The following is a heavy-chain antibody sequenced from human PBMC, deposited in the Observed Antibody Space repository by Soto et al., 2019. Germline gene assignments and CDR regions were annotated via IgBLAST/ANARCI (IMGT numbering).Heavy chain of an antibody. D-gene: IGHD1-1*01. CDR1: GGTFSSYA. J-gene: IGHJ4*02. V-gene: IGHV1-69*01. Sequence: QVQLVQSGAEVKKPGSSVKVSCKASGGTFSSYAISWVRQAPGQGLEWMGGIIPIFGTANYAQKLQGRVTITADESTSTAYMELSSLRSEDTAVYYCARGQPMEFPTSYYFDYWGQGTLVTVSS. CDR3: ARGQPMEFPTSYYFDY. CDR2: IIPIFGTA.